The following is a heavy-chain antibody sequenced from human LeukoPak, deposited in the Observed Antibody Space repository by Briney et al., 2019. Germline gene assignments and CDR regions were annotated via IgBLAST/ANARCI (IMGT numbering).Heavy chain of an antibody. CDR1: EFTFSNYW. D-gene: IGHD3-3*01. J-gene: IGHJ4*02. CDR3: ARASSLRFLEWLPLDY. V-gene: IGHV3-74*01. CDR2: IRYDGIVT. Sequence: PGGSLRLSCVASEFTFSNYWIHWVRQPPGKGLVWVSRIRYDGIVTNYADSVKGRFTISRDNSKNTLYLQMNSLRAEDTAVYYCARASSLRFLEWLPLDYWGQGTLVTVSS.